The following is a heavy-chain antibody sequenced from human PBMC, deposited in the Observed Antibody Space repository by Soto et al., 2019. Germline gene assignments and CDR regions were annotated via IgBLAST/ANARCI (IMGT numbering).Heavy chain of an antibody. J-gene: IGHJ4*02. CDR1: GYTFTSYG. D-gene: IGHD3-22*01. CDR2: ISAYNGNT. Sequence: QVQLVQSGAEVKKPGASVKVSCKASGYTFTSYGISWVRQAPGQGLEWMGWISAYNGNTNYAQKLQGRVTMTTDTSTSTAYMELRSLRSVDTAVYYCASSGFYYDSSGPDAYWGQGTLVNVSS. V-gene: IGHV1-18*01. CDR3: ASSGFYYDSSGPDAY.